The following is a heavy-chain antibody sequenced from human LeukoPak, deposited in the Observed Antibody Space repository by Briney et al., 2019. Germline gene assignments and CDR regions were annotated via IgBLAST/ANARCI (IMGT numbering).Heavy chain of an antibody. CDR3: ARENPIVGATENWFDP. Sequence: SETLSLTCTVSGGSISSSSYYWGWIRQPPGTGLEWIGYIYYSGSTNYNPSLKSRVTISVDTSKNQFSLKLSSVTAADTAVYYCARENPIVGATENWFDPWGQGTLVTVSS. J-gene: IGHJ5*02. V-gene: IGHV4-61*01. CDR1: GGSISSSSYY. D-gene: IGHD1-26*01. CDR2: IYYSGST.